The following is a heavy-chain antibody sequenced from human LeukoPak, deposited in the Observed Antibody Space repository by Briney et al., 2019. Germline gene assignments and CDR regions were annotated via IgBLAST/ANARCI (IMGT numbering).Heavy chain of an antibody. CDR3: ARESLGPPYYFDY. CDR1: GGSISSGTDY. J-gene: IGHJ4*02. D-gene: IGHD1-26*01. CDR2: IYTSGST. Sequence: SETLPLTGSVSGGSISSGTDYWSWIRQPAAKGLEWIGRIYTSGSTNYNPSLKSRVTISVDTPKNQFSLKLTSVTAADTAVYYCARESLGPPYYFDYWGQGTLVTVSS. V-gene: IGHV4-61*02.